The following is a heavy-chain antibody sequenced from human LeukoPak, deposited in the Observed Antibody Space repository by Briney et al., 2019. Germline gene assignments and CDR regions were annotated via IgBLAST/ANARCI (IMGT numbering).Heavy chain of an antibody. CDR1: GGSFSGYY. D-gene: IGHD2-2*01. Sequence: SETLSLTCAVYGGSFSGYYWSWIRQPPGKGLEWIGEINHSGSTNYNPSLKSRVTISVDTSKNQFSLKLSSVTAADTAVYYCARGLSVPAADPYYYYYYMDVWGKGTTVTVSS. J-gene: IGHJ6*03. CDR3: ARGLSVPAADPYYYYYYMDV. CDR2: INHSGST. V-gene: IGHV4-34*01.